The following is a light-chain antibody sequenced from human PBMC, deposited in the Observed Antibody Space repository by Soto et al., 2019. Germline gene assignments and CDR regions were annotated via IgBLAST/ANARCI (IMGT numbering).Light chain of an antibody. V-gene: IGKV3-20*01. CDR2: GPS. Sequence: EIVLTQSPGTLSLSPGERATLSCRASQSVSDLAWYQQKPGQAPRLLIYGPSTRATGIPDRVSGSGSGTDFTLTISRLEPEDFAMYYCQQCGGSPTFGQGTKVDIK. CDR3: QQCGGSPT. J-gene: IGKJ1*01. CDR1: QSVSD.